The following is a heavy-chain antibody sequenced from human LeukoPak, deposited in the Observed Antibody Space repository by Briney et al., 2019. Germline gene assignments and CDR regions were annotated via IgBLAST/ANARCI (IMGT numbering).Heavy chain of an antibody. CDR1: GFTFSSYG. J-gene: IGHJ4*02. D-gene: IGHD3-16*01. CDR2: IWYEGSEK. Sequence: GGSLRLSCAASGFTFSSYGMHWVRQAPGKGLEWVAVIWYEGSEKYYADSVKGRFTISRDNSKNTLYLHMSSLRAEDTAVYYCAKDRRGLSNAYYFDYWGQGTLVTVSS. CDR3: AKDRRGLSNAYYFDY. V-gene: IGHV3-30*02.